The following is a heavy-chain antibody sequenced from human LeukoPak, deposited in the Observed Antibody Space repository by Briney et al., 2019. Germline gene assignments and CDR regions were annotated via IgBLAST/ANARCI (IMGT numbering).Heavy chain of an antibody. CDR1: DDSISDYY. D-gene: IGHD6-13*01. CDR3: ARTPAEYSSSRKADYYFMDV. V-gene: IGHV4-59*01. J-gene: IGHJ6*03. Sequence: PSETLSLTCTVSDDSISDYYWSWIRQPPEKGLEWIGYIYYSGISDYNPSLKSRVTISVDTSKNQFSLKLTSVTAADTALYYCARTPAEYSSSRKADYYFMDVWGKGTTVIVFS. CDR2: IYYSGIS.